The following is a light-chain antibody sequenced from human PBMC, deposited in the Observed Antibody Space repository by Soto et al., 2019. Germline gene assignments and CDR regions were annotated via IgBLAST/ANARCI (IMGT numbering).Light chain of an antibody. Sequence: QSALTQPASVSGSPGQSITISCTGTSSDVGGYNYVSWYQHHPGKAPKLMIHEVSNRPSGVSNRFSGSKSGNTASLTISGLQAEDEADYYCTSYTTSNTLPVLFGGETKLTVL. J-gene: IGLJ2*01. CDR2: EVS. CDR1: SSDVGGYNY. V-gene: IGLV2-14*01. CDR3: TSYTTSNTLPVL.